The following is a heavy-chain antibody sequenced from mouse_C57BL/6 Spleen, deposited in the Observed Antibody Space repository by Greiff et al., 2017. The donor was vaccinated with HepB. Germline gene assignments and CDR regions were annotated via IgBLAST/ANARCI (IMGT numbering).Heavy chain of an antibody. CDR2: IDPSDSET. CDR1: GYTFTSYW. CDR3: ARIGYYGHYYFDC. Sequence: QVQLQQPGAELVRPGSSVKLSCKASGYTFTSYWMHWVKQRPIQGLEWIGNIDPSDSETHYNQKFKDKATLTVDKSSSTAYMQLSSLTSEDSAVYYCARIGYYGHYYFDCWGQGTTLTVSS. D-gene: IGHD1-2*01. J-gene: IGHJ2*01. V-gene: IGHV1-52*01.